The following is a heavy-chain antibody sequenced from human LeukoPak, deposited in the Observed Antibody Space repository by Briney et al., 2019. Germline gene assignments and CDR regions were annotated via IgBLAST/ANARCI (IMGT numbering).Heavy chain of an antibody. D-gene: IGHD3-22*01. CDR3: ARSSEGRYYYDSSGFSYYYYYMDV. J-gene: IGHJ6*03. CDR2: INPSGGST. CDR1: GYTFTSYY. V-gene: IGHV1-46*01. Sequence: ASLKVSCKASGYTFTSYYMHWMRQAPGQGLEWMGVINPSGGSTSYAQKFQGRVTMTRDMSTSTAYMELSSLRSEDTAVYYCARSSEGRYYYDSSGFSYYYYYMDVWGKGTTVTISS.